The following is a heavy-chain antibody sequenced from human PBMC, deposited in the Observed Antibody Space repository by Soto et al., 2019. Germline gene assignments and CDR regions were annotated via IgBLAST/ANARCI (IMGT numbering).Heavy chain of an antibody. CDR1: GATFSSYA. J-gene: IGHJ6*02. CDR3: ARDLTYYYDSSGYSNYYYYGMDV. D-gene: IGHD3-22*01. Sequence: GASVKVSCKASGATFSSYAISWVRQAPGQGLEWMGGIIPIFGTANYAQKFQGRVTITADESTSTAYMELSSLRSEDTAVYYCARDLTYYYDSSGYSNYYYYGMDVWGQGTTVTV. CDR2: IIPIFGTA. V-gene: IGHV1-69*13.